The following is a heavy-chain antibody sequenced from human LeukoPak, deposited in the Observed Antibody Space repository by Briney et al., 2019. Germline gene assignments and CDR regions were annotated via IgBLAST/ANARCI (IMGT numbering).Heavy chain of an antibody. CDR1: GFPFSSYA. Sequence: PGGSLRLSCAASGFPFSSYAMSWVRQAPGKGLEWVSSISASGRSTYYADSVKGRFTISRDNSKNTLYLQVNSLRAEDTAVYHCAKKSPIFGVVIALFDYWGQGTLVSVSS. D-gene: IGHD3-3*01. V-gene: IGHV3-23*01. J-gene: IGHJ4*02. CDR3: AKKSPIFGVVIALFDY. CDR2: ISASGRST.